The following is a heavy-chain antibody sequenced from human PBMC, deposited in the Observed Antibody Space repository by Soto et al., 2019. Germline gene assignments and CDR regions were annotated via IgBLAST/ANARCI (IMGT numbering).Heavy chain of an antibody. D-gene: IGHD2-8*02. CDR3: ARTLVVRLNRSDYYYGMDV. J-gene: IGHJ6*02. CDR2: INHSGST. V-gene: IGHV4-34*01. Sequence: SETLSLTCAVYGGSFSGYYWSWIRQPPGKGLEWIGEINHSGSTNYNPSLKSRVTISVDTSKNQFSLKLSSVTAADTAVYYCARTLVVRLNRSDYYYGMDVWGQGTTVTVSS. CDR1: GGSFSGYY.